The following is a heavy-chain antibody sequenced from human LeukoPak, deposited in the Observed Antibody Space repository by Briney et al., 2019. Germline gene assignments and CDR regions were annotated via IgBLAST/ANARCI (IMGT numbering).Heavy chain of an antibody. V-gene: IGHV3-33*01. CDR2: IWYDGSNK. Sequence: PGGSLRLSCAASGFTYSSYGMHWVRQAPGKGLEWVAVIWYDGSNKYYADSVKGRFTISRDNSKNTLYLQMNSLRAEDTAVYYCARDYYDFWSGYFEPTYYFDYWGQGTLVTVSS. J-gene: IGHJ4*02. CDR3: ARDYYDFWSGYFEPTYYFDY. D-gene: IGHD3-3*01. CDR1: GFTYSSYG.